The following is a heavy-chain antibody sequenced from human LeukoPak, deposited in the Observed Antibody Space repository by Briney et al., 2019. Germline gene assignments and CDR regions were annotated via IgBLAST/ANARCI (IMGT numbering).Heavy chain of an antibody. CDR1: GGSISSGGYY. CDR2: IYHSGST. J-gene: IGHJ4*02. CDR3: ASTSIAAAGTLGY. Sequence: PSETLSLTCTVSGGSISSGGYYWSWLRQPPGKGLEWIGYIYHSGSTYYNPSLKSRVTISVDRSKNQFSLKLSSVTAADTAVYYCASTSIAAAGTLGYWGQGTLVTVSS. D-gene: IGHD6-13*01. V-gene: IGHV4-30-2*01.